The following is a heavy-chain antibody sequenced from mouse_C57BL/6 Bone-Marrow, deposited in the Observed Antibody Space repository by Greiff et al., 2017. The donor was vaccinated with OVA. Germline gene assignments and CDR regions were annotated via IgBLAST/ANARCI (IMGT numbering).Heavy chain of an antibody. CDR1: GFTFSSYP. Sequence: EVQLVESGGGLVKPGGSLKLSCAASGFTFSSYPMSWVRQTPEKRLEWVATISGGGGNTYYPDSVKGRFTISRDNAKNTLYLQMSSLRSEDTALYYCARQGVVLRRVWYFDVWGTGTTVTVSS. CDR3: ARQGVVLRRVWYFDV. V-gene: IGHV5-9*01. D-gene: IGHD2-12*01. CDR2: ISGGGGNT. J-gene: IGHJ1*03.